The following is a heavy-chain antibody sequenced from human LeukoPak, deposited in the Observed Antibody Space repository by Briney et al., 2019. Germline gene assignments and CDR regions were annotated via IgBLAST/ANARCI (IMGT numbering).Heavy chain of an antibody. CDR3: VRAVGGNDGRAFGY. V-gene: IGHV3-74*01. Sequence: GGSLRLSCAASGFTFNNYGMHWVRQAPGKGLVWVSRVSSDGSITDYTDSVKGRFTISRDNAKNTLYLQMNSLRAEDTAMYYCVRAVGGNDGRAFGYWAQGTLVAVSS. J-gene: IGHJ4*02. D-gene: IGHD3-3*01. CDR2: VSSDGSIT. CDR1: GFTFNNYG.